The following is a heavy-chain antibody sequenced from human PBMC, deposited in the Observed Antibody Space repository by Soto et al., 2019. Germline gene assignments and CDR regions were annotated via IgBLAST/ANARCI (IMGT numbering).Heavy chain of an antibody. D-gene: IGHD1-1*01. CDR1: GLSLSNTTMG. J-gene: IGHJ6*02. CDR3: TRGVWSKQLGTDNNYWDGMDV. Sequence: QVTLKEPGPVLVKPTETLTLTCPVSGLSLSNTTMGVHWIRQPPGKVLEWLANIVSNDGKSYSRSLKSSRTSFKDSSKCHVVLTMTNMEPVDTARYSCTRGVWSKQLGTDNNYWDGMDVWGQGTTVTVPS. V-gene: IGHV2-26*01. CDR2: IVSNDGK.